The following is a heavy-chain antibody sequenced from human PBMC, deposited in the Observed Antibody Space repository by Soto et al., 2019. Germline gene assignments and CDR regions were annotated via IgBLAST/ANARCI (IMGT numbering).Heavy chain of an antibody. CDR1: GGSISSGGYY. CDR2: IFYSGGT. J-gene: IGHJ5*02. CDR3: ARLSSWRAYLSS. V-gene: IGHV4-31*03. Sequence: QVQLQESGPGLVKPSQTLSLTCTVSGGSISSGGYYWSWIRQHPETGLEWIGYIFYSGGTDYNPSLKSRLSISIDTSKNQFSLRLRSVTPADTAVYYCARLSSWRAYLSSWGPGTLVTVSS.